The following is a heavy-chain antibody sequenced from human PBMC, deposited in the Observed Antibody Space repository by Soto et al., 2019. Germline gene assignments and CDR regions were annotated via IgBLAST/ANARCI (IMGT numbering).Heavy chain of an antibody. V-gene: IGHV3-30*18. CDR1: GFTFSSYG. Sequence: GGSLRLSCAASGFTFSSYGMHWVRQAPGKGLEWVAVISYDGSNKYYADSVKGRFTISRDNSKNTLYLQMNSLRAEDTAVYYCANGLPAAIPSGMDVWGQGTTVTVSS. D-gene: IGHD2-2*01. CDR3: ANGLPAAIPSGMDV. J-gene: IGHJ6*02. CDR2: ISYDGSNK.